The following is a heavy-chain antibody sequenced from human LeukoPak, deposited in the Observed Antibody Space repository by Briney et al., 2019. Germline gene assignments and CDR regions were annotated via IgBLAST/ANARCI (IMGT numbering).Heavy chain of an antibody. D-gene: IGHD5-18*01. CDR1: GGSFSGYY. J-gene: IGHJ4*02. CDR3: ARDWGGQLWLNY. CDR2: INHSGST. V-gene: IGHV4-34*01. Sequence: SETLSLTCAVYGGSFSGYYWSWIRQPPGKGLEWIGEINHSGSTNYNPSLKSRVTISVDTSKNQFSLKLSSVTAADTAVYYCARDWGGQLWLNYWSQGTLVTVSS.